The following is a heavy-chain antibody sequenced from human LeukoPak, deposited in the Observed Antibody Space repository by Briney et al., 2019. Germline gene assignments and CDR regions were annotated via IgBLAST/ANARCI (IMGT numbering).Heavy chain of an antibody. V-gene: IGHV1-69*13. CDR1: EGTFSSYA. CDR2: IIPIFGTA. CDR3: ARQEGLGDTAMVKGAFDY. Sequence: SVKVSCKASEGTFSSYAISWVRQAPGQGLEWMGGIIPIFGTANYAQKFQGRVTITADESTSTAYMELSSLRSEDTAVYYCARQEGLGDTAMVKGAFDYWGQGTLVTVSS. J-gene: IGHJ4*02. D-gene: IGHD5-18*01.